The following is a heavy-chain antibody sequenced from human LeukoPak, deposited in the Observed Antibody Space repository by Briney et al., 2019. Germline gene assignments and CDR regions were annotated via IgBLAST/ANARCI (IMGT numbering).Heavy chain of an antibody. D-gene: IGHD3-3*01. CDR1: GGSISSGGYY. J-gene: IGHJ3*02. CDR2: IYHSGST. Sequence: PSETLSLTCTVSGGSISSGGYYWSWTRQPPGKGLEWIGYIYHSGSTYYNPSLKSRVTISVDRSKNQFSLKLSSVTAADTAVYYCARVGSLEWSDAFDIWGQGTMVTVSS. CDR3: ARVGSLEWSDAFDI. V-gene: IGHV4-30-2*01.